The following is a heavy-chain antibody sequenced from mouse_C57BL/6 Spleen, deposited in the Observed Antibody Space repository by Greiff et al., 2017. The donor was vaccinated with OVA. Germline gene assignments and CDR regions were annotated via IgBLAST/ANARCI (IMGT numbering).Heavy chain of an antibody. J-gene: IGHJ3*01. D-gene: IGHD1-1*01. CDR2: IDPANGNT. Sequence: VHVKQSVAELVRPGASVKLSCTASGFNIKNTYMHWVKQRPEQGLEWIGRIDPANGNTKYAPKFQGKATITADTSSNTAYLQLSSLTSEDTAIYYCASPYYGSSYFAYWGQGTLVTVSA. CDR1: GFNIKNTY. V-gene: IGHV14-3*01. CDR3: ASPYYGSSYFAY.